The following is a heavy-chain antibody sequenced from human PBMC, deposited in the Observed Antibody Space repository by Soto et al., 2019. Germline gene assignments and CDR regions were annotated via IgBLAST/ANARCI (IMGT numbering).Heavy chain of an antibody. CDR2: IYYSGST. J-gene: IGHJ6*02. Sequence: SETLSLTCTVSGGSISSYYWSWIRQPPGKGLEWIGYIYYSGSTNYNPSLKSRVTISVDTSKNQFSLKLSSVTAADTAVYYCARDNCCPPEGCGGDCYYYGMDVWGQGTTVTVSS. CDR3: ARDNCCPPEGCGGDCYYYGMDV. CDR1: GGSISSYY. V-gene: IGHV4-59*01. D-gene: IGHD2-21*01.